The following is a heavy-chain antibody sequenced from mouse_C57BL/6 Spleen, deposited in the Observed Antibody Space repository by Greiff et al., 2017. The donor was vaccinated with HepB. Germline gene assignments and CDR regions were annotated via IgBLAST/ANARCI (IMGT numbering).Heavy chain of an antibody. CDR1: GYTFTDYY. Sequence: EVKLQQSGPELVKPGASVKISCKASGYTFTDYYMNWVKQSHGKSLEWIGDINPNNGGTSYNQKFKGKATLTVDKSSSTAYMELRSLTSEDSAVYYCAVFITTVVATRDFDYWGQGTTLTVSS. CDR3: AVFITTVVATRDFDY. J-gene: IGHJ2*01. CDR2: INPNNGGT. D-gene: IGHD1-1*01. V-gene: IGHV1-26*01.